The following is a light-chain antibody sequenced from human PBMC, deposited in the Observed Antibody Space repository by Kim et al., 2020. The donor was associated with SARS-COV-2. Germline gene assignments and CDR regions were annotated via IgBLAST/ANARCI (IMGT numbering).Light chain of an antibody. J-gene: IGKJ3*01. Sequence: EIVLTQSPGTLSLSPGERATLSCRASQSVSSTYFAWYQQKPGQAPRLLIYGASSRATGIPDRFSGSGSGTDFTLTISRLEPEDFAVYYCQQYGSSPFTLGPGTKVDIK. CDR1: QSVSSTY. V-gene: IGKV3-20*01. CDR2: GAS. CDR3: QQYGSSPFT.